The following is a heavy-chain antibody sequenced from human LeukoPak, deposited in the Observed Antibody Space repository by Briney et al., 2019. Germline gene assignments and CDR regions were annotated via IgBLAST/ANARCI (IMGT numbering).Heavy chain of an antibody. V-gene: IGHV3-53*01. CDR2: IYSGGST. CDR3: ARSPRLVLDYYYGMDV. CDR1: GFTVSSNY. Sequence: PGGSLRLSCAASGFTVSSNYMSWGRQAPGKGLEWVSVIYSGGSTYYADSVKGRFTISRDNSKNTLYLQMNSLRAEDTAVYYCARSPRLVLDYYYGMDVWGQGTTVTVSS. J-gene: IGHJ6*02. D-gene: IGHD6-19*01.